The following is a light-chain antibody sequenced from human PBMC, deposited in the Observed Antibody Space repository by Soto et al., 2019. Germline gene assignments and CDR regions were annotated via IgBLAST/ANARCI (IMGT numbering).Light chain of an antibody. Sequence: QSVLTQPPSASGTPGQWVTISSSGSGSNIASNTVNWYQQLPGTAPKLLMYNNNLRPSGVPDRFSGSKSGTSASLAISGLQSEDEADYYCATWDDSLNGVVFGGGTKLTVL. CDR2: NNN. CDR3: ATWDDSLNGVV. J-gene: IGLJ3*02. V-gene: IGLV1-44*01. CDR1: GSNIASNT.